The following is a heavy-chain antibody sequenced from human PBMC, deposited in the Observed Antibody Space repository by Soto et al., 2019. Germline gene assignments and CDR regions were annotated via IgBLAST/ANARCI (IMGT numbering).Heavy chain of an antibody. J-gene: IGHJ5*02. Sequence: SETLSLTCTVSGGSISSYYWSWIRQPPGKGLEWIGYIYYSGSTNYNPSLKSRVTISVDTSKNQFSLKLSSVTAADTAVYYCVREWQYSSSWYSWFDPWRQGSQVTVSS. D-gene: IGHD6-13*01. V-gene: IGHV4-59*01. CDR1: GGSISSYY. CDR2: IYYSGST. CDR3: VREWQYSSSWYSWFDP.